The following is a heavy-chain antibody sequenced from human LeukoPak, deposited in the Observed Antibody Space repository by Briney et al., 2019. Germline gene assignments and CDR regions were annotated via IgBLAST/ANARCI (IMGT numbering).Heavy chain of an antibody. V-gene: IGHV3-30*04. CDR1: GXTFSTYA. D-gene: IGHD2-8*01. CDR3: ARDPMADFDY. J-gene: IGHJ4*02. Sequence: GGSLRLSCAASGXTFSTYAFHWVRQAPGTVLEWVQVISSDGKNKIYADSVKGRFTISRDNSRNTLFLQMNSLTTEDTAVYYCARDPMADFDYWGQGTLVTVSS. CDR2: ISSDGKNK.